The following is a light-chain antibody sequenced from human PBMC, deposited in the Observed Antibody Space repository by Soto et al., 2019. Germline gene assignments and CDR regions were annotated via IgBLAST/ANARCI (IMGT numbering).Light chain of an antibody. Sequence: EIVLTQSPATLSLSPGERATLSCRASQSVSSRLAWYQQKPGQSPRLLIYRASTRATGTPARFTGSGSGTEFTLTITSLQSEVFALYYCQQYHNLWTFGHGTKVDIK. V-gene: IGKV3-15*01. CDR2: RAS. CDR1: QSVSSR. CDR3: QQYHNLWT. J-gene: IGKJ1*01.